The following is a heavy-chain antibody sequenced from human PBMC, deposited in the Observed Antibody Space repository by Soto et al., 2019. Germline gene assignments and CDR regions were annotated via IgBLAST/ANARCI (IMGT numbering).Heavy chain of an antibody. CDR1: GFTFSSYG. J-gene: IGHJ3*02. CDR3: ARDHGDIVATLYDAFDI. CDR2: IWYDGSNK. V-gene: IGHV3-33*01. D-gene: IGHD5-12*01. Sequence: PGGSLRLSCAASGFTFSSYGMHWVRQAPGKGLEWVAVIWYDGSNKYYADSVKGRFTISRDNSKNTLYLQMNSLRAEDTAVYYCARDHGDIVATLYDAFDIWGQGTMVTVSS.